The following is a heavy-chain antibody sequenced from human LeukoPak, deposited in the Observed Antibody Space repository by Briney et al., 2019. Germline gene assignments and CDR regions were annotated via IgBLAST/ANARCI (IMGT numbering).Heavy chain of an antibody. CDR1: GFTFSSYA. D-gene: IGHD3-22*01. V-gene: IGHV3-48*01. CDR2: ISSSSSTI. J-gene: IGHJ4*02. CDR3: ARESLDDSSGLDY. Sequence: GGSLRLSCAASGFTFSSYAMHWVRQAPGKGLEWVSYISSSSSTIYYADSVKGRFTISRDNAKNSLYLQMNSLRAEDTAVYYCARESLDDSSGLDYWGQGTLVTVSS.